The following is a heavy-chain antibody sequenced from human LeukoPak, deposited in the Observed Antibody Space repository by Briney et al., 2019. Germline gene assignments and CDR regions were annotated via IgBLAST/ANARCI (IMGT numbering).Heavy chain of an antibody. V-gene: IGHV4-39*01. CDR3: ATHSGSYYRPLDY. Sequence: PSETVSLTCTVSGASLSSRSYYWGWSRQPPGKGLEWIGNIYYSGSTYYNPSLKSRITMSVDTSKNQFSLKLSSVTATDTAVYYCATHSGSYYRPLDYWGQGTLVTVSS. D-gene: IGHD1-26*01. CDR1: GASLSSRSYY. J-gene: IGHJ4*02. CDR2: IYYSGST.